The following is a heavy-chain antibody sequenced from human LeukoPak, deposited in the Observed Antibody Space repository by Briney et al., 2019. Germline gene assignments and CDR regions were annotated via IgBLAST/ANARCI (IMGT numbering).Heavy chain of an antibody. Sequence: SETLSLTCTVSGGSISSYYWSWIRQPPGKGLEWIGEINHSGSTNYNPSLKSRVTISVDTSKNQFSLKLSSVTAADTAVYYCARERPGIAVAGTRVRPYYMDVWGKGTTVTVSS. V-gene: IGHV4-34*01. J-gene: IGHJ6*03. CDR2: INHSGST. CDR3: ARERPGIAVAGTRVRPYYMDV. CDR1: GGSISSYY. D-gene: IGHD6-19*01.